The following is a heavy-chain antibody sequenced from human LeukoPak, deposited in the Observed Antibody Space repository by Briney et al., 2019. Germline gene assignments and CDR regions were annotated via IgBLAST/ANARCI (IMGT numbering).Heavy chain of an antibody. CDR3: ARGQDYGDSNWFDP. CDR1: GFTFSTYS. D-gene: IGHD4-17*01. J-gene: IGHJ5*02. Sequence: GGFLRLSCAASGFTFSTYSMIWVRQAPGKGLEWLSYISSSSSAIYYADSVKGRFTISRDNAKNSLYLQMNSLRDEDTAVYYCARGQDYGDSNWFDPWGQGALVTVSS. CDR2: ISSSSSAI. V-gene: IGHV3-48*02.